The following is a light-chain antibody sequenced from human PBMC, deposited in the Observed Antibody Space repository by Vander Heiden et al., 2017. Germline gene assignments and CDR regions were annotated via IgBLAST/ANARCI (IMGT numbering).Light chain of an antibody. CDR2: KTS. CDR1: QYISIW. Sequence: DSQMTQPPSTLSASVADTVTITCRASQYISIWLAWYQQKPGKAPKLLIYKTSDLESGVPSRFSGTGSGTEFTLTISSLQPDDFATYYCQQYNSYPWTFGQGTKVEI. V-gene: IGKV1-5*03. CDR3: QQYNSYPWT. J-gene: IGKJ1*01.